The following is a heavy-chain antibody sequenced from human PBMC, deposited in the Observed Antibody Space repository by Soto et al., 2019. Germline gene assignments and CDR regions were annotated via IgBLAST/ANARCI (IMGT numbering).Heavy chain of an antibody. CDR2: IIPIFGTA. CDR1: GGTFSSYA. V-gene: IGHV1-69*13. CDR3: ARGESALMASSLFDY. J-gene: IGHJ4*02. D-gene: IGHD2-8*01. Sequence: SSVKVSCKASGGTFSSYAISWVRQAPGQGLEWMGGIIPIFGTANYAQKFQGRVTITADESTSTAYMELSSLRSEDTAVYYCARGESALMASSLFDYWGQGPLVTVSS.